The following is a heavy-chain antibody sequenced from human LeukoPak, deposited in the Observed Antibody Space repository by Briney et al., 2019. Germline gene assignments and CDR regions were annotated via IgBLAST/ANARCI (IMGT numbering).Heavy chain of an antibody. CDR3: ARDDAVTTLFAMGAFDI. Sequence: PSQTLSLTCTVSGGSISSGGYYWSWIRQHPGKGLEWIGYIYYSGSTYYNPSLKSRVTISIDTSKNQFSLKLSSVTAADTAVYYCARDDAVTTLFAMGAFDIWGQGTMVTVSS. CDR2: IYYSGST. D-gene: IGHD4-17*01. J-gene: IGHJ3*02. V-gene: IGHV4-31*03. CDR1: GGSISSGGYY.